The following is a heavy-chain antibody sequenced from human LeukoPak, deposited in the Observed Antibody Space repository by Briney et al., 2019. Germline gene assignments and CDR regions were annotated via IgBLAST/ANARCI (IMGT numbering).Heavy chain of an antibody. CDR3: ARDSSGYYPNYYFDY. V-gene: IGHV3-7*01. J-gene: IGHJ4*02. D-gene: IGHD3-22*01. CDR2: IKQDGSEK. Sequence: GGSLRLSCAASGFTFSSYAMSWVRQAPGKGLEWVANIKQDGSEKYYVDSVKGRFTISRNNAKNSLFLQMNSLRAEDTAVYYCARDSSGYYPNYYFDYWGQGTLVTVSS. CDR1: GFTFSSYA.